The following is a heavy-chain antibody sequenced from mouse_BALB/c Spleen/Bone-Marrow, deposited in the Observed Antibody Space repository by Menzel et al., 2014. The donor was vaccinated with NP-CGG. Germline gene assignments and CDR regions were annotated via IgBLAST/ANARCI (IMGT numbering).Heavy chain of an antibody. CDR2: ISGDGRYT. CDR1: GFSFSNYG. J-gene: IGHJ3*01. D-gene: IGHD2-4*01. Sequence: DVKLVESGGGLVKSGGSLKLSCAASGFSFSNYGMSWVRQTREKRLEWVATISGDGRYTFYSDSVKGRFTISRDNAKNNLYLQLSSLRSEDTALYYCARHAYYDQTEVSFVYWGQGTLVTVSA. CDR3: ARHAYYDQTEVSFVY. V-gene: IGHV5-9-2*01.